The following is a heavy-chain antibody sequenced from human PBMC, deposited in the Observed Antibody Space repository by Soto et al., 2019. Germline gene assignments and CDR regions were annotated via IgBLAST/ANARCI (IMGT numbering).Heavy chain of an antibody. CDR2: IYYSGST. CDR1: GGSISSYY. V-gene: IGHV4-59*01. CDR3: AGERHYYYGMDV. Sequence: SETLSLTCTVSGGSISSYYWSWIRQPPGKGLEWIGYIYYSGSTNYNPSLKSRVTISVDTSKNQFSLKLSSVTAADTAVYYCAGERHYYYGMDVWGQGTMVTVS. J-gene: IGHJ6*02. D-gene: IGHD1-1*01.